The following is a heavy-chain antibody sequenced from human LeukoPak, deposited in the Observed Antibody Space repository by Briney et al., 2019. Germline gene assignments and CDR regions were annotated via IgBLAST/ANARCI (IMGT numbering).Heavy chain of an antibody. CDR3: ARRAAAGNSRGAFDI. D-gene: IGHD6-13*01. J-gene: IGHJ3*02. V-gene: IGHV1-2*02. Sequence: GASVKVSCKASGYTFTGYYMHWVRQAPGQGLEWMGWINPNSGGTNYAQKFQGRVTMTRGTSISTAYMELSRLRSDDTAVYYCARRAAAGNSRGAFDIWGQGTMVTVSS. CDR2: INPNSGGT. CDR1: GYTFTGYY.